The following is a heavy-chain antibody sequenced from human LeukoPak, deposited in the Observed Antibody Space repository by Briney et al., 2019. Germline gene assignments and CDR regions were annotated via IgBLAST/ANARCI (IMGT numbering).Heavy chain of an antibody. Sequence: SETLSLTCTVSGGSISIHYWSWIRQPAGKGLEWIGRIYASGSPNYNPSLKSRVTMSLDTSTNQFSLKLSSVTAADTAVYYCARDRGGYDFWSGYPSYYYYGMDVWGQGTTVTVSS. D-gene: IGHD3-3*01. CDR1: GGSISIHY. CDR2: IYASGSP. J-gene: IGHJ6*02. CDR3: ARDRGGYDFWSGYPSYYYYGMDV. V-gene: IGHV4-4*07.